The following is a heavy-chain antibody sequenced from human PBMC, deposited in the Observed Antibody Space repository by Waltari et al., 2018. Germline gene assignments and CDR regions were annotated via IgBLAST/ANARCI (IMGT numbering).Heavy chain of an antibody. CDR2: IKQDGSEK. CDR3: ARVGTYGDYGGYYYYMDV. D-gene: IGHD4-17*01. CDR1: GFTFSSYW. Sequence: EVQLVESGGGLVQPGGSLSLSCAASGFTFSSYWMSWVRQPPGKGLEWVANIKQDGSEKYYVDSVKGRFTISRDNAKNSLYLQMNSLRAEDTAVYYCARVGTYGDYGGYYYYMDVWGKGTTVTVSS. J-gene: IGHJ6*03. V-gene: IGHV3-7*01.